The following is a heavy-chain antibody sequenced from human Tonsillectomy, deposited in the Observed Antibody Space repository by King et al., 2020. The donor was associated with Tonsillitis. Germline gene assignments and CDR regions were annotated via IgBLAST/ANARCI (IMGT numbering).Heavy chain of an antibody. CDR1: GFTFSSYS. V-gene: IGHV3-48*01. J-gene: IGHJ2*01. Sequence: VQLVESGGGLVQPGGSLRLSCVASGFTFSSYSMNWVRQAPGKGLEWVSYIGSSSSPIYHADSVKGRFTISRDNAKNSLYLQMNSLRAEDTAVYYCARVNVGTYYYYFDLWGRGTLVTVSS. CDR2: IGSSSSPI. CDR3: ARVNVGTYYYYFDL. D-gene: IGHD1-26*01.